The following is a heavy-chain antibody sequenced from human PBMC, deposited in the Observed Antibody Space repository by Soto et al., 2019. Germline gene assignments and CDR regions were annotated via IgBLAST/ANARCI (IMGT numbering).Heavy chain of an antibody. Sequence: LSLTCAVYGGSFSGYYWSWIRQPPGKGLEWIGEINHSGSTNYNPSLKSRVTISVDTSKNQFSLKLSSVTAADTAVYYCAQKVVVATLVMDYWGQGTLVTVSS. CDR3: AQKVVVATLVMDY. D-gene: IGHD2-15*01. CDR1: GGSFSGYY. V-gene: IGHV4-34*01. J-gene: IGHJ4*02. CDR2: INHSGST.